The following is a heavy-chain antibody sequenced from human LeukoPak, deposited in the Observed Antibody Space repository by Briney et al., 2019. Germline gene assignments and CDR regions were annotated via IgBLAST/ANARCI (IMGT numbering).Heavy chain of an antibody. CDR2: IYYSGST. Sequence: PSETLSLTCTVSGGSVSSGSYYWSWIRQPPGKGLEWIGYIYYSGSTNYNPSLKSRVTISVDTSKNQFSLKLSFVTAADTAVYYCARGLYSSSWYPLPYDYWGQGTLVTVSS. J-gene: IGHJ4*02. CDR3: ARGLYSSSWYPLPYDY. D-gene: IGHD6-13*01. CDR1: GGSVSSGSYY. V-gene: IGHV4-61*01.